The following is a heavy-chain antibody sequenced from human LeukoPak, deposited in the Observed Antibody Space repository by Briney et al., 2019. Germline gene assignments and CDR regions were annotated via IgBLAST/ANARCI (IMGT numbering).Heavy chain of an antibody. CDR1: GFTFSSYW. V-gene: IGHV3-21*01. Sequence: PGGSLRLSCAASGFTFSSYWVHWVRQAPGKGLEWVSSISSSSSYIYYADSVKGRFTISRDNAKNSLYLQMNSLRAEDTAVYYCARVLQTMVRGGPHYFDYWGQGTLVTVSS. D-gene: IGHD3-10*01. J-gene: IGHJ4*02. CDR3: ARVLQTMVRGGPHYFDY. CDR2: ISSSSSYI.